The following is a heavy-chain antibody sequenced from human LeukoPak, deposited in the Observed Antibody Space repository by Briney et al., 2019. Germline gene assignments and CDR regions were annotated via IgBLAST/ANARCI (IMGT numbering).Heavy chain of an antibody. J-gene: IGHJ3*02. V-gene: IGHV3-21*01. CDR1: GFTFSSYS. Sequence: GGSLRLSCAASGFTFSSYSMNWVRQAPGKGLEWVSSISSSSSHIYYADSVKGRFTISRDNAKNSLYLQMNSLRAEDTAVYYCARDGPSDCSSTSCLYHDAFDIWGQGTMVTVSS. CDR3: ARDGPSDCSSTSCLYHDAFDI. D-gene: IGHD2-2*01. CDR2: ISSSSSHI.